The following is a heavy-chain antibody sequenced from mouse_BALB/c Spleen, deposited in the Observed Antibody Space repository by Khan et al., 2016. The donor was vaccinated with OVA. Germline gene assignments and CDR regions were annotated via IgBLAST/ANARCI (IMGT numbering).Heavy chain of an antibody. Sequence: QIQLVQSGPELKKPGETVKISCKASGYTFTNYGMNWVKQAPGKGLKWMGWINTYTGEPTYTDDFKGRFAFSLETSASTAYLQINNLKNEDLATYFCARGASYGDFDVWGAGTTVTVSS. CDR2: INTYTGEP. J-gene: IGHJ1*01. CDR3: ARGASYGDFDV. CDR1: GYTFTNYG. V-gene: IGHV9-1*02.